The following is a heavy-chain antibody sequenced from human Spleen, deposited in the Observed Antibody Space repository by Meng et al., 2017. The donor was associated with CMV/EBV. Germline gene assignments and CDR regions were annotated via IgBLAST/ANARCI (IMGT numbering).Heavy chain of an antibody. CDR3: VRDRLWAFEN. CDR1: GFTFNSYS. CDR2: IGSGSNII. Sequence: GESLKISCAASGFTFNSYSMNWVRQAPGKGLEWVSYIGSGSNIIKYADSVKGRFTISRDNAKNSLYLQMNNLRAEDMAVYYCVRDRLWAFENWGQGTPVTVSS. V-gene: IGHV3-48*04. D-gene: IGHD1-26*01. J-gene: IGHJ4*02.